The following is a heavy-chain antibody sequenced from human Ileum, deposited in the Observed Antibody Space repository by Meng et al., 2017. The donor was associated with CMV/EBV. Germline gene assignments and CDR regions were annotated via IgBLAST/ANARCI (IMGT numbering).Heavy chain of an antibody. V-gene: IGHV3-48*03. CDR3: ARVSGYYDYGIDY. J-gene: IGHJ6*02. Sequence: GGSLRLSCAASGFTFSSYEMNWVRQAPGKGLEWVSYISSSGSTIYYADSVKGRFTISRDNAKNSLYLQMNSLRAEDTAVYYCARVSGYYDYGIDYWGQGTTVTVSS. CDR1: GFTFSSYE. CDR2: ISSSGSTI. D-gene: IGHD2-15*01.